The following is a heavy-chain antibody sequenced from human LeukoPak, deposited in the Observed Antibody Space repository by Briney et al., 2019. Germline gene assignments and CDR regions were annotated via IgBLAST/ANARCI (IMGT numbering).Heavy chain of an antibody. CDR2: IYPGDSDT. J-gene: IGHJ4*02. D-gene: IGHD3-22*01. CDR1: GYSFTSYW. CDR3: AGPTYYYDSSGYFDYFDY. Sequence: GESLKISCKGSGYSFTSYWIGWVRQMPGKGLEWMGIIYPGDSDTRYSPSFQGQVTISADKSISTAYLQWSSLKASDTAMYYCAGPTYYYDSSGYFDYFDYWGQGTLVTVSS. V-gene: IGHV5-51*01.